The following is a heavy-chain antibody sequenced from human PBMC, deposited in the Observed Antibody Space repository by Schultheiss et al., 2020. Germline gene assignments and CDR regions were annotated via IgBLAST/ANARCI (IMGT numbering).Heavy chain of an antibody. Sequence: GSVKVSCKASGYTFTGYYMHWVRQAPGQGLEWMGRINPNSGGTNYAQKFQGRVTMTRDTSNSTAYMELSRLRSDDTAVYYCARGGVYCSGGSCYWLAWFDPWGKGTLVTVSS. D-gene: IGHD2-15*01. J-gene: IGHJ5*02. CDR2: INPNSGGT. CDR3: ARGGVYCSGGSCYWLAWFDP. CDR1: GYTFTGYY. V-gene: IGHV1-2*06.